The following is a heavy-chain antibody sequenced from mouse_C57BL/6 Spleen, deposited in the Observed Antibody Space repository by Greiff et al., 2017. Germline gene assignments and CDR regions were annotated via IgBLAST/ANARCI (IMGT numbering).Heavy chain of an antibody. CDR2: IDPENGDT. J-gene: IGHJ3*01. D-gene: IGHD1-1*01. V-gene: IGHV14-4*01. Sequence: VQLQQSGAELVRPGASVKLSCTASGFNIKDDYMHWVKQRPEQGLEWIGWIDPENGDTEYASKFQGQATITADTSSNTAYLQLSRLTSEDTAVYYCTTPFYYGSSPWFAYWGQGTLVTVSA. CDR3: TTPFYYGSSPWFAY. CDR1: GFNIKDDY.